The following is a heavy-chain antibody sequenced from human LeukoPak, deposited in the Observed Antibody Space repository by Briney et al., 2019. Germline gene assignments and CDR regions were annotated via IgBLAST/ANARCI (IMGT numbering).Heavy chain of an antibody. Sequence: AGGSLRLSCAASGFTFSSYWMCWVRQAPGKGLEWVANIKQDGSEKYYVDSVKGRFTISRDNAKNSLYLQMNSLRAEDTAVYYCAREYYYDSSGYYYFDYWGQGTLVTVSS. CDR1: GFTFSSYW. J-gene: IGHJ4*02. V-gene: IGHV3-7*01. CDR2: IKQDGSEK. D-gene: IGHD3-22*01. CDR3: AREYYYDSSGYYYFDY.